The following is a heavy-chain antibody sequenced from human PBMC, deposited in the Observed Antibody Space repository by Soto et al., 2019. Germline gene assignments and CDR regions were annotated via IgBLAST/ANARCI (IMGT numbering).Heavy chain of an antibody. CDR1: GGSISSYY. J-gene: IGHJ6*03. D-gene: IGHD3-10*01. Sequence: SETLSLTCTVSGGSISSYYWSWIRQPPGKGLEWIGSIYYSGGTNYTPSLKSRVTISVDTSKNKFSLKLSSVTAADTAVDYCARWVQACDGSGRDYYNTLAVGGKGTT. CDR2: IYYSGGT. CDR3: ARWVQACDGSGRDYYNTLAV. V-gene: IGHV4-59*01.